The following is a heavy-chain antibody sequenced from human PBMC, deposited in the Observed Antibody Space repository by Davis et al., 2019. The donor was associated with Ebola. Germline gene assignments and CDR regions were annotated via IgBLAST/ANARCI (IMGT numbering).Heavy chain of an antibody. CDR2: IYYNGFT. D-gene: IGHD3-16*02. CDR3: ARGKVIPYYYYGMDV. Sequence: MPSETLSLTCAVYGGSFSGYYWSWIRQPPGKGLEWIGSIYYNGFTYYKPSLKSRVTISVDTSKNQFSLKLSSVTAADTAVYYCARGKVIPYYYYGMDVWGQGTTVTVSS. J-gene: IGHJ6*02. CDR1: GGSFSGYY. V-gene: IGHV4-34*01.